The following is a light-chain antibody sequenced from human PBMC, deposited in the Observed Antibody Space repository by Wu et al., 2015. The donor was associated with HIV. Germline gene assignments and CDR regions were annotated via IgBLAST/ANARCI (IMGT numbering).Light chain of an antibody. CDR2: HAS. CDR3: QQYGSSSWT. CDR1: KSISNNY. J-gene: IGKJ1*01. Sequence: ESLLTQSPGTLSLSPGERATLSCRASKSISNNYLAWYQQKSGQAPRLLVYHASSRATGVPDRFSGSGSGTDFTLTISRLEPEDFAVYYCQQYGSSSWTFGQGTKVEIK. V-gene: IGKV3-20*01.